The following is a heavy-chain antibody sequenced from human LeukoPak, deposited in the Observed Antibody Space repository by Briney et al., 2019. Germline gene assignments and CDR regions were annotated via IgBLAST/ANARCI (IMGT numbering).Heavy chain of an antibody. CDR3: AELGITMIGGV. J-gene: IGHJ6*04. D-gene: IGHD3-10*02. CDR2: ISSSGSTI. V-gene: IGHV3-48*03. Sequence: GGSLRLSCEASGFTFSSYAMGWVRQAPGKGLEWVSYISSSGSTIYYADSVKGRFTISRDNAKNSLYLQINSLRAEDTAVYYCAELGITMIGGVWGKGTTVTISS. CDR1: GFTFSSYA.